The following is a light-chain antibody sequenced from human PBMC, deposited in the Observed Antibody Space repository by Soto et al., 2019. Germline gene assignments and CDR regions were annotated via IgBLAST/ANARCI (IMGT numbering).Light chain of an antibody. J-gene: IGLJ2*01. CDR2: DVS. CDR3: SSYTSRSTLVV. CDR1: SSDVGGYNY. V-gene: IGLV2-14*01. Sequence: QSALTQPASVSGSPGQPITISCTGTSSDVGGYNYVSWYQQHPGKAPKVMIYDVSNRPSGVSNRFSGSKSGNTASLTISGRQAEDEADYYCSSYTSRSTLVVFGGGTKLTVL.